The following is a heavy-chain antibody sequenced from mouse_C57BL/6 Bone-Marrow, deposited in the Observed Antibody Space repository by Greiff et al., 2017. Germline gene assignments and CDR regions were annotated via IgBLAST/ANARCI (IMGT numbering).Heavy chain of an antibody. CDR2: IYPGDGDT. V-gene: IGHV1-82*01. CDR3: AGGGYSITTNFDY. CDR1: GYAFSSSW. Sequence: VQLQESGPELVKPGASVKISCKASGYAFSSSWMNWVKQRPGKGLEWIGRIYPGDGDTNYNGKFKGKATLTADKSSSTAYMQLSSLTSEDSAVYFCAGGGYSITTNFDYWGQGTTLTVSS. D-gene: IGHD1-1*01. J-gene: IGHJ2*01.